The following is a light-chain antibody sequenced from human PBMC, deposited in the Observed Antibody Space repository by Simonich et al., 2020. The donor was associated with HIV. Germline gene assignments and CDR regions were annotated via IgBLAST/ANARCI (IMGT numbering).Light chain of an antibody. CDR2: ASS. V-gene: IGKV1-NL1*01. CDR1: QGISNS. J-gene: IGKJ1*01. Sequence: DIQMTQSPSSLPASVGDRVTITCRASQGISNSLAWYQQKPGKAPKLLLSASSRLESGVPSRFSGSGSGTDYTLTISSLQPEDFATYYCQQFFSTPWTFGQGTKVEIK. CDR3: QQFFSTPWT.